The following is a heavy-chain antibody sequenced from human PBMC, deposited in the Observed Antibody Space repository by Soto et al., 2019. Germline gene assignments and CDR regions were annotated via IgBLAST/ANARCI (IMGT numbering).Heavy chain of an antibody. CDR2: IIPIFGTA. D-gene: IGHD2-2*01. CDR3: AREDIVVVPAVSPYYGMDV. J-gene: IGHJ6*02. CDR1: GGTFSSYA. V-gene: IGHV1-69*13. Sequence: SVKVSCKASGGTFSSYAISWVRQAPGQGLEWMGGIIPIFGTANYAQKFQGRVTITADESTSTAYMELSSLRSEDTAVYYCAREDIVVVPAVSPYYGMDVWRQGTTVTVSS.